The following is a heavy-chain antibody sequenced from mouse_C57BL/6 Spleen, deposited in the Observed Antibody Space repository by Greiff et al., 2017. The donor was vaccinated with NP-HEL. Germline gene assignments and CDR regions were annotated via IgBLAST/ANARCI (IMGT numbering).Heavy chain of an antibody. Sequence: VQLQQPGTELVKPGASVKLSCKASGYTFTSYWMHWVKQRPGQGLEWIGNINPSNGGTNYNEKFKSKATLTVDKSSSTAYMQLSSLTSEDSAVYYCARSSSYYGNPFAYWGQGTLVTVSA. CDR2: INPSNGGT. V-gene: IGHV1-53*01. CDR1: GYTFTSYW. J-gene: IGHJ3*01. D-gene: IGHD2-10*01. CDR3: ARSSSYYGNPFAY.